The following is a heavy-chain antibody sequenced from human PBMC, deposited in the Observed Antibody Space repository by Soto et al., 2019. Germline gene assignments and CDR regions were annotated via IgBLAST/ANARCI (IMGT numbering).Heavy chain of an antibody. J-gene: IGHJ5*02. V-gene: IGHV3-23*01. CDR1: GFSFSSYA. CDR3: VRNYHFVP. D-gene: IGHD1-7*01. Sequence: EVQLLESGGGLLQPGGSLRLSCAASGFSFSSYAMTWARQAPGKGLEWVSSIRPSGDATYYTDSVKGRFTISRDNSRKTLSLQLSSRRADDAAIYHCVRNYHFVPWGLGTLFTVPS. CDR2: IRPSGDAT.